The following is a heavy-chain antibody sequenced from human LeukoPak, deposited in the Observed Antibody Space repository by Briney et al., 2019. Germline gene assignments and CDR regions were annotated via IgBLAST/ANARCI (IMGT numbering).Heavy chain of an antibody. Sequence: ASVKVSCKASGYTFTGYYMHWVRQAPGQGLEWMGWINPNSGGTNYAQKFQGRVTMTRDTSISTAYMELSRLRSDDTAVYYCARDALASLYFYDSSGYHGIVPWGQGTLVTVSS. J-gene: IGHJ5*02. CDR2: INPNSGGT. CDR1: GYTFTGYY. CDR3: ARDALASLYFYDSSGYHGIVP. V-gene: IGHV1-2*02. D-gene: IGHD3-22*01.